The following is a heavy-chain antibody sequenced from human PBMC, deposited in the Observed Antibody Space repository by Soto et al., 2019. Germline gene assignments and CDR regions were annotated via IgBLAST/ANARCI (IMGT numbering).Heavy chain of an antibody. D-gene: IGHD5-12*01. J-gene: IGHJ4*02. CDR1: GGSFSGYY. V-gene: IGHV4-34*01. Sequence: SETLSLTCAVYGGSFSGYYWSWIRQPPGKGLEWIGEINHSGSTNYNPSLKSRVTISVDTSKNQFSLKLSSVTAADTAVYYCARNRGGMVATDPDYWGQGTLVPVSS. CDR2: INHSGST. CDR3: ARNRGGMVATDPDY.